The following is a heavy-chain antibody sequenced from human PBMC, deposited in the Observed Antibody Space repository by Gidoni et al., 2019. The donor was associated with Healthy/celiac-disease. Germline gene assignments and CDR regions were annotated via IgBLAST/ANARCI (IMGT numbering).Heavy chain of an antibody. V-gene: IGHV4-59*01. D-gene: IGHD2-2*01. J-gene: IGHJ6*03. CDR1: GGSISSYY. CDR3: ARVSPLLGYCSSTSCQRYYYYMDV. CDR2: IYYSGST. Sequence: QVQLQESGPGLVKPSETLSLPCTVSGGSISSYYWSWIRQPPGKGLEWIGYIYYSGSTNYNPSLKSRVTISVDTSKNQFSLKLSSVTAADTAVYYCARVSPLLGYCSSTSCQRYYYYMDVWGKGTTVTVSS.